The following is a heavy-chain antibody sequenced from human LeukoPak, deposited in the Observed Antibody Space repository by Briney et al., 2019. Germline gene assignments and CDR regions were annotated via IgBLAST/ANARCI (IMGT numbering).Heavy chain of an antibody. CDR1: GGSISSYY. V-gene: IGHV4-59*12. CDR3: ARAASGSGSRHFDY. CDR2: IYYSGST. Sequence: PSETLSLTCTVSGGSISSYYWSWIRQPPGKGLEWIGYIYYSGSTNYNPSLKSRVTISVDTSKNQFSLKLSSVTAADTAVYYCARAASGSGSRHFDYWGQGTLVTVSS. D-gene: IGHD3-10*01. J-gene: IGHJ4*02.